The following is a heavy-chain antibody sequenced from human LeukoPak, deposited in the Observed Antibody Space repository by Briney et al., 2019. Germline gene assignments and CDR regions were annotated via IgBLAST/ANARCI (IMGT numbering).Heavy chain of an antibody. CDR3: AKGSAQWELYDY. J-gene: IGHJ4*02. Sequence: GGSLRLSCAASEFTFSNFWMGWVRQAPGKGLEWVSATVGDTVTFYTDSVKGRFTISRDNSKNTLYLQMNGLRAEDTAIYYCAKGSAQWELYDYWGQGTLVTVSS. CDR2: TVGDTVT. CDR1: EFTFSNFW. V-gene: IGHV3-23*01. D-gene: IGHD4-23*01.